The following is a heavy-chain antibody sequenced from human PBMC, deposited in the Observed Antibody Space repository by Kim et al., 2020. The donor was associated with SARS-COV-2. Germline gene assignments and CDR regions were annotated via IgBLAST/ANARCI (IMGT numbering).Heavy chain of an antibody. D-gene: IGHD2-2*01. J-gene: IGHJ4*02. CDR2: IIPIFGTA. V-gene: IGHV1-69*13. CDR3: ARRGCSSTSCHYYFDY. CDR1: GGTFSSYA. Sequence: SVKVSCKASGGTFSSYAISWVRQAPGQGLEWMGGIIPIFGTANYAQKFQGRVTITADESTSTAYMELSSLRSEDTAVYYCARRGCSSTSCHYYFDYWGQGTLVTVSS.